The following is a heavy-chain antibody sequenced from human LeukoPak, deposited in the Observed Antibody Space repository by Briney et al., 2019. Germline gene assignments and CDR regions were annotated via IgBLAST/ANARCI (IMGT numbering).Heavy chain of an antibody. J-gene: IGHJ5*02. CDR3: ARHHSITMVRGVARKNWFDP. D-gene: IGHD3-10*01. CDR2: INHSGST. CDR1: GGSFSGYY. V-gene: IGHV4-34*01. Sequence: PSETLSLTCAVYGGSFSGYYCSWIRQPPGKGLEWIGEINHSGSTNYNPSLKSRVTISVDTSKNQFSLKLSSVTAADTAVYYCARHHSITMVRGVARKNWFDPWGQGTLVTVSS.